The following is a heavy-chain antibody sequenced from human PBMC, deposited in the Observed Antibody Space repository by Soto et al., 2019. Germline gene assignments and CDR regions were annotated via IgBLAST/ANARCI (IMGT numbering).Heavy chain of an antibody. J-gene: IGHJ6*02. CDR3: TRDLPELELRAPYYYYGMDV. V-gene: IGHV3-49*04. CDR2: IRSKAYGGTT. CDR1: GFTFGDYA. Sequence: LRLSCTASGFTFGDYAMSWVRQAPGKGLEWVGFIRSKAYGGTTEYAASVKGRFTISRDDSKSIAYLQMNSLKTEDTAVYYCTRDLPELELRAPYYYYGMDVWGQGTTVTVSS. D-gene: IGHD1-7*01.